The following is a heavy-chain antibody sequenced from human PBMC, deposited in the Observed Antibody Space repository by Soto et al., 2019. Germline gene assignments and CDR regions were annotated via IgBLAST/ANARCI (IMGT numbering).Heavy chain of an antibody. CDR2: ISYEGSNK. D-gene: IGHD3-22*01. CDR1: GFTFSSYA. Sequence: QVQLVESGGGVVQPGRSRRLSCEASGFTFSSYAMHWVGQAPGKGLGWGAVISYEGSNKYYADSVKGRFTISRDNSKNTLYLQMNSLRAEDTAVYYCARDARYYDSSGYYYATSPYFDYWGQGTLVTVSS. J-gene: IGHJ4*02. CDR3: ARDARYYDSSGYYYATSPYFDY. V-gene: IGHV3-30-3*01.